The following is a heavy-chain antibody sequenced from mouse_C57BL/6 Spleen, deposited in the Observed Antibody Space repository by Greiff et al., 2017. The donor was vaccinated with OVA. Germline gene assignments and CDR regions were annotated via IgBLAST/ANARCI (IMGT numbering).Heavy chain of an antibody. Sequence: EVMLVESEGGLVQPGSSMKLSCTASGFTFSDYYMAWVRQFPEKGLEWVANINYDGSSTYYLDSLKSRFIISRDNAKNILYLQMSSLKSEDTATYDCARAREKWLLPWYFDVWGTGTTVTVSS. J-gene: IGHJ1*03. CDR2: INYDGSST. CDR1: GFTFSDYY. V-gene: IGHV5-16*01. CDR3: ARAREKWLLPWYFDV. D-gene: IGHD2-3*01.